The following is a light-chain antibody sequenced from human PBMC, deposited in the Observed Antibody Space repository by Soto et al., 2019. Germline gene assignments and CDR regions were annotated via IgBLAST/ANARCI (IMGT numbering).Light chain of an antibody. J-gene: IGKJ4*01. CDR2: DAS. CDR3: QQYASAPLT. V-gene: IGKV3-20*01. CDR1: QTVAKNY. Sequence: EIVLTQSPGTLSLSPGERATLSCRASQTVAKNYLAWYQQQPGQAPRLLIYDASTRATGIPDMFTGSGSATDFTVTINRLEPEDFAVYFCQQYASAPLTFGGGTKVEIK.